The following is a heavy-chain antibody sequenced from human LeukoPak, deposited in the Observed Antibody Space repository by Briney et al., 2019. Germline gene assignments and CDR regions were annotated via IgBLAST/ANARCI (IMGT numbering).Heavy chain of an antibody. D-gene: IGHD4-11*01. CDR1: GYTFTNFD. CDR2: MNPNTGNA. CDR3: ARVGYSNSYDY. Sequence: ASVRVSCKASGYTFTNFDINWVRQATGQGLEWMGWMNPNTGNAGYAQKFQDRVTITWDASISTAYMDLSSLRSEDTAVYYCARVGYSNSYDYWGQGTLVTVSS. V-gene: IGHV1-8*03. J-gene: IGHJ4*02.